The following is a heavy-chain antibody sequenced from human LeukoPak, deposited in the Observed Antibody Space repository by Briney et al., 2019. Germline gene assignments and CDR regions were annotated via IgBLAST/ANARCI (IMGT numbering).Heavy chain of an antibody. D-gene: IGHD2-2*02. J-gene: IGHJ4*02. CDR2: VKQDGSEK. Sequence: GGSLRLSCAASGFSFSSYWMNWVRQAPGKGLEWAANVKQDGSEKNYVDSVKGRFTISRDNAKNSLYLQMNSLRAEDTAVYYCARGGEYQLPYRYWGQGTQVTVSS. CDR3: ARGGEYQLPYRY. CDR1: GFSFSSYW. V-gene: IGHV3-7*01.